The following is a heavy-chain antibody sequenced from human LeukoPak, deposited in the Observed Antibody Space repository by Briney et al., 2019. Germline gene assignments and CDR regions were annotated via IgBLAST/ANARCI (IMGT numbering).Heavy chain of an antibody. D-gene: IGHD1-26*01. Sequence: ASVKVSCKASGYTFTSYYMHWVRQAPGQGLEWMGIINPSGGSTSYAQKFQGRVTMTRDTSTSTVYMELSSLRSEDTAVYYCARGGSGSYPSYYYYYYMDVWGKGTTVTISS. V-gene: IGHV1-46*01. CDR3: ARGGSGSYPSYYYYYYMDV. CDR2: INPSGGST. CDR1: GYTFTSYY. J-gene: IGHJ6*03.